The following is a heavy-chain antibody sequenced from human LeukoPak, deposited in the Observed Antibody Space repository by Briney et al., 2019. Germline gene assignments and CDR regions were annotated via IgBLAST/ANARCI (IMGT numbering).Heavy chain of an antibody. CDR1: GFTFSSYA. Sequence: PGRSLRLSCAASGFTFSSYAMSWVRQAPGKGLEWVSAISGSGGSTYYADSVKGRFTIPRDNSKNTLYLQMNSLRAEDTAVYYCAKASGRGGAFDIWGQGTMVTVSS. CDR3: AKASGRGGAFDI. V-gene: IGHV3-23*01. J-gene: IGHJ3*02. CDR2: ISGSGGST. D-gene: IGHD6-25*01.